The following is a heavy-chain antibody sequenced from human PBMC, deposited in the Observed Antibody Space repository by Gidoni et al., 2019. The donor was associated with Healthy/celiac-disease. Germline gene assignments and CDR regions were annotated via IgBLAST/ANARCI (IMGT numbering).Heavy chain of an antibody. J-gene: IGHJ4*02. CDR3: ARDIAAAGPSDY. D-gene: IGHD6-13*01. Sequence: QVQLQESGPGLVKPSETLSLTCTVSGGSISSYYWSWIRHPPGKGLEWIGYINYSGSTNYNPPLKSRVTISVDTSKNQFSLKLSSVTSADTAVYYCARDIAAAGPSDYWGQGTLVTVSS. V-gene: IGHV4-59*01. CDR1: GGSISSYY. CDR2: INYSGST.